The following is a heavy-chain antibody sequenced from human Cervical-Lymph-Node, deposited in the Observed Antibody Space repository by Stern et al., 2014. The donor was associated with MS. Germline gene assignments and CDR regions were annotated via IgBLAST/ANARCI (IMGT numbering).Heavy chain of an antibody. CDR1: GFTFSTYG. V-gene: IGHV3-33*01. Sequence: QVQLVQSGGGVVQPGRSLRLSCAASGFTFSTYGMHWVRQAPGKGLERVAVIWYDASEKYYVDSVKGRFTISRDNSKNTLYLQMNSLRVEDTAVYYCARPHKYCSGGSCYDWGFDYWGQGTLVTVSS. CDR3: ARPHKYCSGGSCYDWGFDY. J-gene: IGHJ4*02. D-gene: IGHD2-15*01. CDR2: IWYDASEK.